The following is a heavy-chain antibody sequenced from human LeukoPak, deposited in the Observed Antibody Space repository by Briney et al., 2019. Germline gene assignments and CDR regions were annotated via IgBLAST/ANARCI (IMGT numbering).Heavy chain of an antibody. V-gene: IGHV3-21*01. CDR1: GFTFSSYS. Sequence: GGSLRLSCAASGFTFSSYSMNWVRQAPGKGLEWVSSLSSSSSYIYYADSVKGRFTISRDNAKNSLYLQTNSLRVEDTAVYYCARVFSDFWTGYTFDYWGQGTLVTVSS. CDR2: LSSSSSYI. D-gene: IGHD3/OR15-3a*01. CDR3: ARVFSDFWTGYTFDY. J-gene: IGHJ4*02.